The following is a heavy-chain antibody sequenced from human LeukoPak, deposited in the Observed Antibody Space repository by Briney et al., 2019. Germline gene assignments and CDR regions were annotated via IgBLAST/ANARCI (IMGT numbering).Heavy chain of an antibody. Sequence: PGRSLRLSCAASGFTFSSYAMHWVRQAPGKGLEWVAVISYDGSNKYYADSVKGRFTISRDNSKNTLYLQMNSLRAEDTAVYYCASRGTGIVVVPAATGLRFDPWGQGTLVTASS. D-gene: IGHD2-2*01. CDR3: ASRGTGIVVVPAATGLRFDP. CDR1: GFTFSSYA. CDR2: ISYDGSNK. V-gene: IGHV3-30-3*01. J-gene: IGHJ5*02.